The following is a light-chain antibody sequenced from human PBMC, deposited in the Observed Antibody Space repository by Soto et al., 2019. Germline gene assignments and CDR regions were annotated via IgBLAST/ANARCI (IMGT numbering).Light chain of an antibody. J-gene: IGLJ2*01. V-gene: IGLV2-14*01. CDR1: SSDVGGYNY. CDR3: SSYTTSSTVI. Sequence: QSALTQPASVSGSPGQSITISCIGTSSDVGGYNYVSWYQKHPGKAPKLLIYEVSNRPSGVSNRFSGSKSGTTASLTISGLRAEDEADYYCSSYTTSSTVIFGGGTKLTVL. CDR2: EVS.